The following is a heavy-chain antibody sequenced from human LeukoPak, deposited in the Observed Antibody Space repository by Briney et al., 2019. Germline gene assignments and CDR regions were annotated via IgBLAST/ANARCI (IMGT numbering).Heavy chain of an antibody. D-gene: IGHD6-13*01. CDR3: ARGSGYSSSWYREHFQH. Sequence: GFTXXSYGMHWVRQAPGKGLEWAAVIWYDGSNKYYADSVKGRFIISRDNSKNTLYLQMNSLRAEDTAVYYCARGSGYSSSWYREHFQHWGQGTLVTVSS. CDR2: IWYDGSNK. J-gene: IGHJ1*01. V-gene: IGHV3-33*01. CDR1: GFTXXSYG.